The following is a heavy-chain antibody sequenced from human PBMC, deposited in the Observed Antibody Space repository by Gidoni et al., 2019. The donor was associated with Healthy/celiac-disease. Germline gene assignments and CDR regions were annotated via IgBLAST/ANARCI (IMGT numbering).Heavy chain of an antibody. Sequence: QVQLVESGGGVVQPGRSLRLSCAASGSTFSSYGMHWVRQAPGKGLEWVTVISYDGSDKYYADSVKGRFTISRDNSKNTLYLQMNSLRAEDTAVYYCAKDGGAVSGLDYWGQGTLVTVSS. D-gene: IGHD6-19*01. CDR1: GSTFSSYG. J-gene: IGHJ4*02. CDR3: AKDGGAVSGLDY. V-gene: IGHV3-30*18. CDR2: ISYDGSDK.